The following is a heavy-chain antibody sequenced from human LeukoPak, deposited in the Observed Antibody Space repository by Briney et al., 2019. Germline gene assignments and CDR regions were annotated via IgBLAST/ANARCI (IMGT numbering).Heavy chain of an antibody. D-gene: IGHD4-17*01. V-gene: IGHV1-2*02. Sequence: GASVKVSCKASGYTFTGYYMHWVRQAPGQGLEWMEWINPNSGGTNYAQKFQGRVTMTRDTSISTAYMELSRLRSDDTAVYYCAREGYGDYLSTGGYYYYGMDVWGQGTTVTVSS. CDR3: AREGYGDYLSTGGYYYYGMDV. CDR2: INPNSGGT. CDR1: GYTFTGYY. J-gene: IGHJ6*02.